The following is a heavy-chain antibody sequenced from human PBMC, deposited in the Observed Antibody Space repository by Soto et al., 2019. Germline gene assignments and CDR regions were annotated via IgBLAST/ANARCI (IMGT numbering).Heavy chain of an antibody. V-gene: IGHV1-69*13. J-gene: IGHJ4*02. D-gene: IGHD1-26*01. CDR2: IIPIFGTA. CDR1: GGTFSSYA. CDR3: ARGVPVGAIGRFYFDS. Sequence: SVKVSCKASGGTFSSYAISWVRQAPGQGLEWMGGIIPIFGTANYAQKFQGRVTITADGSTSTAYMELSSLRSEDTAVYYCARGVPVGAIGRFYFDSWGQGTLVTVSS.